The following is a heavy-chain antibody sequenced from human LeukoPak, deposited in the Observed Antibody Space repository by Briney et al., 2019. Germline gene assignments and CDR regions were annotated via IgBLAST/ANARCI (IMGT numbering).Heavy chain of an antibody. CDR3: AKDRHAGYGDYMFDS. Sequence: PGGSLRLSCAASGFIFEDYAMHWVRHAPGKGLERLSGISWNNDNLVYADSVKGRFTISRDNAKNSLYLQMNSLRAEDTAFYYCAKDRHAGYGDYMFDSWGQGTLVTVSS. D-gene: IGHD4-17*01. CDR1: GFIFEDYA. V-gene: IGHV3-9*01. J-gene: IGHJ4*02. CDR2: ISWNNDNL.